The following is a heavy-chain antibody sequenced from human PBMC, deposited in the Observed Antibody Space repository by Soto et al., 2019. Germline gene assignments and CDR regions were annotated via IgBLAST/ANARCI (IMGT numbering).Heavy chain of an antibody. D-gene: IGHD3-10*01. CDR2: IKSKSDRGTT. CDR1: GFTFSSAW. J-gene: IGHJ1*01. Sequence: EVQLVESGGGLVEPGGSLRLSCSASGFTFSSAWMSWVRQAPGNGLEWVGRIKSKSDRGTTDYAAPVKGRFSISREDSKNTVYLQMNSLKTEDTAMYFCSTSGTPFQHWCQGALVTVSS. V-gene: IGHV3-15*01. CDR3: STSGTPFQH.